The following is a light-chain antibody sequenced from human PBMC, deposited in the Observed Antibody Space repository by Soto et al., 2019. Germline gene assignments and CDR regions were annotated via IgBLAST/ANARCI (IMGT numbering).Light chain of an antibody. CDR1: QSISGN. J-gene: IGKJ4*01. Sequence: EIVMTQSPATLSVSPGASATLSCRASQSISGNLAWYQQKPGLAPRLLIYHASTRATGVPARFSGSGSGTEFSLTISNLQSEDSGVYYCQRYDNWPLTFGGGTKVDIK. CDR2: HAS. V-gene: IGKV3-15*01. CDR3: QRYDNWPLT.